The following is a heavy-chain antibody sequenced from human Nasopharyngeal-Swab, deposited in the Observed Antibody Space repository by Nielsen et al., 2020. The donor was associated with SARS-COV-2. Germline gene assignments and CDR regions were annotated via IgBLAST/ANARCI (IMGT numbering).Heavy chain of an antibody. J-gene: IGHJ4*02. V-gene: IGHV4-30-4*01. Sequence: WIRQPPGKGLEWIGYIYYSGSTYYNPSLKSRVTTSVDTSKNQFSLKLSSVTAADTAVYYCASLKVGITIFGVVTDRLLDYWGQGTLVTVSS. CDR3: ASLKVGITIFGVVTDRLLDY. CDR2: IYYSGST. D-gene: IGHD3-3*01.